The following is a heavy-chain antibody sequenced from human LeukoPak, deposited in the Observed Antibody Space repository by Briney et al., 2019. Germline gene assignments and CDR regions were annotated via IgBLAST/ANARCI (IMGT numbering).Heavy chain of an antibody. CDR1: GYSISSGYY. J-gene: IGHJ2*01. CDR3: VRYGDYGGYFDR. D-gene: IGHD4-17*01. Sequence: SETLSLTCAVSGYSISSGYYWGWIRQPPGKGLEWIGSIYHSGSTYYNPSLKSRVTISVDTSKNQFSLKLSSVTAADTAVYYCVRYGDYGGYFDRWGRGTLVTVSS. CDR2: IYHSGST. V-gene: IGHV4-38-2*01.